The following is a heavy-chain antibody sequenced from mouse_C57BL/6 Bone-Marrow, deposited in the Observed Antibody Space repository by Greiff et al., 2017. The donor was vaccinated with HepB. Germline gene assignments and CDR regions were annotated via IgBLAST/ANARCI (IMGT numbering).Heavy chain of an antibody. CDR3: TSLRWLSFYAMDF. V-gene: IGHV14-4*01. J-gene: IGHJ4*01. CDR2: IDPENGDT. CDR1: GFNIKDDY. Sequence: VQLQQSGAELVRPGASVKLSCTASGFNIKDDYMHWVKQRPEQGLEWIGWIDPENGDTEYASKFQGKATITADTSSNTASLQLSSLTSEDTAVYYCTSLRWLSFYAMDFWGQGTSVTVSS. D-gene: IGHD2-2*01.